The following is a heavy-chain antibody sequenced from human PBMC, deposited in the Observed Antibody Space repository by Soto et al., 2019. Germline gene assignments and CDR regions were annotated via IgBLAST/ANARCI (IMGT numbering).Heavy chain of an antibody. Sequence: QVQLVESGTGVKKPGASVKVSCKASGYSFSNYGISWVRHAPGQGLEWMGWISGKNSYAKYAQKFQGRVSMTTDTSTTTAYMELMSLISDDTAVYYCARDQDGFGEYYFWGQGTLVTVSS. CDR3: ARDQDGFGEYYF. J-gene: IGHJ4*02. CDR1: GYSFSNYG. CDR2: ISGKNSYA. D-gene: IGHD3-10*01. V-gene: IGHV1-18*01.